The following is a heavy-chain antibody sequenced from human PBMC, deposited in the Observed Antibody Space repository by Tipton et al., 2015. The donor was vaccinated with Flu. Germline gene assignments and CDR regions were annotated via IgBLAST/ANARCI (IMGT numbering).Heavy chain of an antibody. V-gene: IGHV4-38-2*02. D-gene: IGHD6-19*01. Sequence: TLSLTCTVSGYSISSGYYWGWIRQPPGKGLEWIGSIYHSGSTYYNPSLKSRVTISVDTSKNQFSLKLSSVTAADTAVYYCAREKSSGWYAFDYWGQGTLVTVSS. CDR1: GYSISSGYY. CDR2: IYHSGST. CDR3: AREKSSGWYAFDY. J-gene: IGHJ4*02.